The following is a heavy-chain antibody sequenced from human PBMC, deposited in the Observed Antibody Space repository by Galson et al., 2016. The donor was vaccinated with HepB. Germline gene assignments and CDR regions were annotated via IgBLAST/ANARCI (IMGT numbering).Heavy chain of an antibody. CDR1: GFSFNKYW. D-gene: IGHD3-10*01. CDR2: IKEDGSEK. CDR3: ARGSFYYGSGNRFDY. V-gene: IGHV3-7*03. Sequence: SLRLSCAASGFSFNKYWMSWVRQAPGKGLEWVANIKEDGSEKYYVDSVKGRFSISRDNAKNSLYLQMNSLRAEDTAVYYCARGSFYYGSGNRFDYWGQGTLVTVSS. J-gene: IGHJ4*02.